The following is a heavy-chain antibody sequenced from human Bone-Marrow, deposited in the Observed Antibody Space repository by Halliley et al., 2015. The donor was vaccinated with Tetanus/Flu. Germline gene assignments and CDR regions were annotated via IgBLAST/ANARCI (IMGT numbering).Heavy chain of an antibody. CDR2: IYYSGTT. J-gene: IGHJ4*02. CDR3: ARGLHYYDRGDYFDH. Sequence: TLSLTCTVSRVSISSGGHYWSWIRQHPGKGLEWIGYIYYSGTTYYNKSLKSRITISVDTSKNQFSLTLTSVTAADTAVYYCARGLHYYDRGDYFDHRGQGTLLTVSS. V-gene: IGHV4-31*03. D-gene: IGHD3-22*01. CDR1: RVSISSGGHY.